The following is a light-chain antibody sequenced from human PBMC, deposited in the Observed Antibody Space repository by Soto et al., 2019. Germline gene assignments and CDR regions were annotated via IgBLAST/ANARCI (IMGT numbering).Light chain of an antibody. CDR2: AAS. CDR3: QQYNSYPLT. V-gene: IGKV1-17*01. CDR1: QDIGND. Sequence: DIQMTQSPSSLSSSVLDIVTFTGLARQDIGNDLGWYQQKPGKAPKRLIYAASSLQGGVPSRFSGSGSGTEFTLTISSLQPEDFATYYCQQYNSYPLTFGGGTKVDIK. J-gene: IGKJ4*01.